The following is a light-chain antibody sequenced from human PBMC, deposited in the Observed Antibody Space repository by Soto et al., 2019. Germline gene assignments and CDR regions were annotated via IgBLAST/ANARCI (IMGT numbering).Light chain of an antibody. J-gene: IGKJ5*01. CDR3: QQRSNWPPIT. Sequence: EIVLTQSPATLSLSPGERATLSCRASQSVSSYLAWYQQKPGQAPRLLIYDASNRATVIPARFSGSVSGTDFTLTISSLEPEDFAVYYCQQRSNWPPITFGQGTRLEIK. CDR2: DAS. CDR1: QSVSSY. V-gene: IGKV3-11*01.